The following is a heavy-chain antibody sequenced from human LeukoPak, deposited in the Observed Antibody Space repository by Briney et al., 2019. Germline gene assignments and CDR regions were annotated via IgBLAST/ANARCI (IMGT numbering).Heavy chain of an antibody. CDR1: GGSISSTSYY. CDR2: IFYRGTT. J-gene: IGHJ5*02. CDR3: ARDLGSSGYFTFDP. V-gene: IGHV4-39*07. D-gene: IGHD3-22*01. Sequence: ASETLSLICIVSGGSISSTSYYWGWIRQPPGKGLEWIGNIFYRGTTYYNPSLKSRVSISVDKSKNQFSLKLSSVTAADTAVYYCARDLGSSGYFTFDPWGQGTLVTVSS.